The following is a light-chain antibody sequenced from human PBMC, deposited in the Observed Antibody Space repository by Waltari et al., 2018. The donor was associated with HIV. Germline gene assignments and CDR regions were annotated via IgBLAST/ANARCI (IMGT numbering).Light chain of an antibody. Sequence: QSALTQPASVSGSPGQSITIPCTGTTSDIGPYNLVSSYHQYPGKAPKLLIYEVHKRPSGISNRFSGSKSGNTASLTISGLQAEDEAHYYCCSYAGSIIYVVFGGGTKLTVL. CDR2: EVH. V-gene: IGLV2-23*02. CDR1: TSDIGPYNL. J-gene: IGLJ2*01. CDR3: CSYAGSIIYVV.